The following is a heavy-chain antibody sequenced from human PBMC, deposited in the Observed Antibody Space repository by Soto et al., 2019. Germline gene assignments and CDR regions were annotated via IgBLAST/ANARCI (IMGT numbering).Heavy chain of an antibody. J-gene: IGHJ6*02. CDR3: ARSPYYYYGMDV. Sequence: GGSLRLSCAASGFTFSIYGMHWVRQAPGKGLEWVAVIWYDGSNKYYADSVKGRFTISRDNSKNTLYLQMNSLRAEDTAVYYCARSPYYYYGMDVWGQGTTVTVSS. V-gene: IGHV3-33*01. CDR2: IWYDGSNK. CDR1: GFTFSIYG.